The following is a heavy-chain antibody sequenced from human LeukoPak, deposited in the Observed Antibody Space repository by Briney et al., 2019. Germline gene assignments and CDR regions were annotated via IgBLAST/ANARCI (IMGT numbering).Heavy chain of an antibody. J-gene: IGHJ4*02. V-gene: IGHV4-30-4*01. CDR2: IYHSGST. D-gene: IGHD4-23*01. CDR3: VRTYGGIFDY. CDR1: GGSVSSGDFY. Sequence: SETLSLTCTVSGGSVSSGDFYWSWIRQPPGKGLEWIGDIYHSGSTYYNPSLKSRVNMSVDTSKNQFSLKLASLGAADTAVYYCVRTYGGIFDYWGQGSLVTVSS.